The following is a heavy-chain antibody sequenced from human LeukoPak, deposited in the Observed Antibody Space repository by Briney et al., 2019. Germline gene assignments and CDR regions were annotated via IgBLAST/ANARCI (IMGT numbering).Heavy chain of an antibody. V-gene: IGHV3-21*01. CDR2: ISSSSSYI. D-gene: IGHD1-7*01. CDR1: GFTFSSYA. Sequence: GGSLRLSCAASGFTFSSYAMSWVRQAPGKGLEWVSSISSSSSYIYYADSVKGRFTISRDNAKNSLYLQMNSLRAEDTAVYYCASGRSWNYIVSDYWGQGTLVTVSS. J-gene: IGHJ4*02. CDR3: ASGRSWNYIVSDY.